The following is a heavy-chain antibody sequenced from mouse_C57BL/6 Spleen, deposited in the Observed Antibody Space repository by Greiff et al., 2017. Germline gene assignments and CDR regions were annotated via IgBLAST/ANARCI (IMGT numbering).Heavy chain of an antibody. J-gene: IGHJ3*01. V-gene: IGHV14-4*01. CDR3: ATSDYDEVFAY. CDR1: GFNIKDDY. CDR2: IDPENGDT. D-gene: IGHD2-4*01. Sequence: EVQLQQSGAELVRPGASVKLSCTASGFNIKDDYMHWVKQRPEHGLEWIGWIDPENGDTEYASKFQGKATITADTASNTAYLQLSSLTSEDTAVYYCATSDYDEVFAYWGQGTLVTVSA.